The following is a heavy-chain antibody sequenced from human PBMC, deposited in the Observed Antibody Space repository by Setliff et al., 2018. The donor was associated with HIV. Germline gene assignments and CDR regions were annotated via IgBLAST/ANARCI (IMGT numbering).Heavy chain of an antibody. CDR1: GFTFSSYS. Sequence: PGGSLRLSCAASGFTFSSYSMNWVRQAPGKGLEWVSSISSSSSFIYYTDSVKGRFTISRDNAKNSLYLQMNSLRAEDTAVYYCVKGDYYYENSGLTTYFQHWGQGTLVTVS. CDR2: ISSSSSFI. CDR3: VKGDYYYENSGLTTYFQH. J-gene: IGHJ1*01. D-gene: IGHD3-22*01. V-gene: IGHV3-21*01.